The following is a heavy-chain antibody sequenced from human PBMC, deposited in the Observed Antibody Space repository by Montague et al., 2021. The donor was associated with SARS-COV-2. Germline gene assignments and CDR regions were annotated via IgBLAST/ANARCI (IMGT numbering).Heavy chain of an antibody. D-gene: IGHD6-19*01. CDR3: ARGSGWMGNAFDI. Sequence: SETLSLTCTVSGGSISSYYWSWIRQPPGKGLEWIGYIYYSGSTNSNPSLKSRVTISVDTSKNQFSLKLSSVTAADTAVYSCARGSGWMGNAFDIWGQGTMVTVSS. CDR2: IYYSGST. V-gene: IGHV4-59*01. J-gene: IGHJ3*02. CDR1: GGSISSYY.